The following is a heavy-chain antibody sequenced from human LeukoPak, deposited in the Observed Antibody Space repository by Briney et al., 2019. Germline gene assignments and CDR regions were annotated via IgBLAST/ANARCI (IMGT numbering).Heavy chain of an antibody. CDR1: GFTFSSYA. Sequence: GGSLRLSCAASGFTFSSYAMSWVRQAPGKGLEWVSAISGSGGGTYYADSVKGRFTISRDNSKNTLYLQMNSLRAEDTAVYYCAKAPHYCSSTSYPTLYFDYWGQGTLVTVSS. J-gene: IGHJ4*02. CDR3: AKAPHYCSSTSYPTLYFDY. V-gene: IGHV3-23*01. CDR2: ISGSGGGT. D-gene: IGHD2-2*01.